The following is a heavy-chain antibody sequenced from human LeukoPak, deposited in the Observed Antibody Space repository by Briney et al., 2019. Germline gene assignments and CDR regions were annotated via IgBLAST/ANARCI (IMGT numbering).Heavy chain of an antibody. CDR3: ARDPLLGYCSSTSCYS. CDR1: GGTFSSYA. CDR2: IIPIFGTA. V-gene: IGHV1-69*05. Sequence: SVKVSCKASGGTFSSYAISWVRQAPGQGLEWMGGIIPIFGTANYAQKFQGRVTITTDESTSTAYMELSSLRSEDTAVYYCARDPLLGYCSSTSCYSWGQGTLVTVSS. J-gene: IGHJ1*01. D-gene: IGHD2-2*02.